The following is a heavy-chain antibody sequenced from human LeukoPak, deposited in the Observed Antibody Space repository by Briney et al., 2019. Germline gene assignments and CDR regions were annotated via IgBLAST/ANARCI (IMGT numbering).Heavy chain of an antibody. D-gene: IGHD5-18*01. CDR1: GFTFRNYG. CDR2: IHYDGSNK. V-gene: IGHV3-30*02. J-gene: IGHJ4*02. Sequence: PGGSLGLSCGTSGFTFRNYGLHWVRQAPGKGLEWVSYIHYDGSNKYYADSVKGRFTISRDNAKNSLYLQMNSLRAEDTAVYYCARAAGTAMAYYFDYWGQGTLVTVSS. CDR3: ARAAGTAMAYYFDY.